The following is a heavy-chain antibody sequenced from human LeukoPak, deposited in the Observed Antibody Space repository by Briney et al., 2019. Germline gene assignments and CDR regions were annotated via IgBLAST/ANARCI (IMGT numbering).Heavy chain of an antibody. CDR2: ISGSGGGT. CDR1: GFTFSTYA. J-gene: IGHJ5*02. V-gene: IGHV3-23*01. D-gene: IGHD6-13*01. Sequence: ESGGSLRLSCAASGFTFSTYAMSWVRQAPGKGLEWVSAISGSGGGTYYADSVKGRFTISRDNSKNTLYLQMNSLRAEDTSIYFCAKALEQETVIALDLWGQGTRLTVS. CDR3: AKALEQETVIALDL.